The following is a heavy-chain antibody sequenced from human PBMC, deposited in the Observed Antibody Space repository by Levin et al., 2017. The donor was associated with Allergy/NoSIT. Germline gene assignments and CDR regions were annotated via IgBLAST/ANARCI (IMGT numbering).Heavy chain of an antibody. J-gene: IGHJ6*02. Sequence: SETLSLTCAVSGGSISSGGYSWSWIRQPPGKGLEWIGYIYHSGSTYYNPSLKSRVTISVDRSKNQFSLKLSSVTAADTAVYYCATRTVTYYYYGMDVWGQGTTVTVSS. CDR2: IYHSGST. V-gene: IGHV4-30-2*01. CDR1: GGSISSGGYS. CDR3: ATRTVTYYYYGMDV. D-gene: IGHD4-11*01.